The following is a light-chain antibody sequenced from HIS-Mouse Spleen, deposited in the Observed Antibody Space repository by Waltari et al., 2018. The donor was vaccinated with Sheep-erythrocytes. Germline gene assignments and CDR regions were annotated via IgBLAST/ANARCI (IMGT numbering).Light chain of an antibody. CDR1: SSDVGSYNL. CDR2: EGS. V-gene: IGLV2-23*01. J-gene: IGLJ3*02. CDR3: CSYAGSSTPWV. Sequence: QSALTQPASVSGSPGQSITIACTATSSDVGSYNLVSRYQQHPGKAPKLMIYEGSKRPSGVSNRFSGSKSGNTASLTISGLQAEDEADYYCCSYAGSSTPWVFGGGTKLTVL.